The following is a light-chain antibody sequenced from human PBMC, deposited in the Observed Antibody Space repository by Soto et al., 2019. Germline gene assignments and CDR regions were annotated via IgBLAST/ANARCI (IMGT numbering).Light chain of an antibody. J-gene: IGLJ2*01. CDR1: SSDVGGYKY. V-gene: IGLV2-14*01. Sequence: QSALTQPASVSGSPGQSITISCTGTSSDVGGYKYVSWYQQYPGKAPKVIIYEVSNRPSGVSNRFSGSKSGSTASLTISGLQAEDEADYYCNSYTNINTLIFGGGTKVTVL. CDR3: NSYTNINTLI. CDR2: EVS.